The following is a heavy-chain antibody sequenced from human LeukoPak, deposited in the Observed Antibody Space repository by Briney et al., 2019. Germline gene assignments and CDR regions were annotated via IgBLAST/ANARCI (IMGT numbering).Heavy chain of an antibody. Sequence: SETLSLTCTVSGGSISSSSYYWGWIRQPPGKGLEWIGSIYYSGSTYYNPSLKSRVTISVDTSKNQFSLKLSSVTAADTAVYYCARGFRYYDFWSGSIPYYFDYWGQGTLVTVSS. CDR2: IYYSGST. V-gene: IGHV4-39*01. D-gene: IGHD3-3*01. J-gene: IGHJ4*02. CDR1: GGSISSSSYY. CDR3: ARGFRYYDFWSGSIPYYFDY.